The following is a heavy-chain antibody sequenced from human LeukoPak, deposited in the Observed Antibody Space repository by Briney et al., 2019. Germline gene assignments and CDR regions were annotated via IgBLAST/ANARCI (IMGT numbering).Heavy chain of an antibody. CDR3: ARGSEHQLGYCSGGSCAKHRWFDP. V-gene: IGHV1-69*04. J-gene: IGHJ5*02. CDR2: IIPILGIA. D-gene: IGHD2-15*01. Sequence: GASVKVSCKASGGTFSSYAISWVRQAPGQGLEWMGRIIPILGIANYAQKFQGRVTITADKSTSTAYMELSSLRSEDTAVYYCARGSEHQLGYCSGGSCAKHRWFDPWGQGTLVTVSS. CDR1: GGTFSSYA.